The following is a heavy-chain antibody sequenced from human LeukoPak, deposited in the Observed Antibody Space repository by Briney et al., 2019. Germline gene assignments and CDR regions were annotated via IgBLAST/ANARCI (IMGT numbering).Heavy chain of an antibody. V-gene: IGHV4-39*01. Sequence: PSETLSLTCAVSGVSISSGSYDWGWVRQPPGKGLEWIGSIHTSGSTDYNPSLKSRVTISVDTSKNQFSLKMSSATAADTGVYYCARHFDNWGQGTLVTVSS. J-gene: IGHJ4*02. CDR3: ARHFDN. CDR1: GVSISSGSYD. CDR2: IHTSGST.